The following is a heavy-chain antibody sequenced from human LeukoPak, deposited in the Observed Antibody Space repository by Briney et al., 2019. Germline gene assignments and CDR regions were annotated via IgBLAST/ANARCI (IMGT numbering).Heavy chain of an antibody. J-gene: IGHJ6*02. CDR2: INTNTGNP. CDR1: GYTFTSYA. V-gene: IGHV7-4-1*02. CDR3: ASTRIAAWDYYGMDV. Sequence: ASVKVSCKASGYTFTSYAMNWVRQAPGQGLEWMGWINTNTGNPTYAQGFTGRFVFSLDTSVSTAYLQISSLKAEDTAVYYCASTRIAAWDYYGMDVWGQGTTVTVSS. D-gene: IGHD6-13*01.